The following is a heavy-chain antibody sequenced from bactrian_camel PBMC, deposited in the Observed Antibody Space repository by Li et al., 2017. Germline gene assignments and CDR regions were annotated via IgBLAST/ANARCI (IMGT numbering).Heavy chain of an antibody. Sequence: QVQLVESGRGSVQAGGSLRLSCTLFGDLYSPSCIGWFRQAPLNERQVVAGIDSVGTATYADSVKGRFTISLDNAKNTVYLQMNNLEPDDTAMYYCAIGARCEMVLWDYWGHGTQVTVS. J-gene: IGHJ4*01. CDR2: IDSVGTA. D-gene: IGHD1*01. CDR3: AIGARCEMVLWDY. V-gene: IGHV3S53*01. CDR1: GDLYSPSC.